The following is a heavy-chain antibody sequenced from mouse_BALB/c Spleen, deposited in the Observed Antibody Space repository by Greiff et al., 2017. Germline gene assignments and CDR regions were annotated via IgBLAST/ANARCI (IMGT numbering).Heavy chain of an antibody. CDR1: GDSITSGY. D-gene: IGHD2-1*01. CDR2: ISYSGST. V-gene: IGHV3-8*02. J-gene: IGHJ3*01. Sequence: EVQVVESGPSLVKPSQTLSLTCSVTGDSITSGYWNWIRKFPGNKLEYMGYISYSGSTYYNPSLKSRISITRDTSKNQYYLQLNSVTTEDTATYYCARKDYGNSWFAYWGQGTLVTVSA. CDR3: ARKDYGNSWFAY.